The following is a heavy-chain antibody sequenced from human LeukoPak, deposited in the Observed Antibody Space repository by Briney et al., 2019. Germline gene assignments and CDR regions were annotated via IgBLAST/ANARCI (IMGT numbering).Heavy chain of an antibody. Sequence: PGGSLRLSCAASGFTFDDYGMSWVRQAPGKGLEWVSGINWNGGSTGYADSVKGRFAISRDNAKNSLYLQMNSLRAEYTALYHCARDIAAAGTPWFDPWGQGTLVTVSS. CDR3: ARDIAAAGTPWFDP. CDR2: INWNGGST. D-gene: IGHD6-13*01. J-gene: IGHJ5*02. V-gene: IGHV3-20*01. CDR1: GFTFDDYG.